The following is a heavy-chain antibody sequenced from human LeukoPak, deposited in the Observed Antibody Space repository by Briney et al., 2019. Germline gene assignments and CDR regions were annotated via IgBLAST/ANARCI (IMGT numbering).Heavy chain of an antibody. CDR3: ARVGQYSQLTTATTTGMDV. D-gene: IGHD4-17*01. Sequence: PGGSLRLSCAASGFTFSSYGMHWVRQAPGKGLEWVAVIWYDESNKYYADSVKGRFTISRDNSKNTLYLQMNSLRAEDTAVYYCARVGQYSQLTTATTTGMDVWGQGTTVTVSS. J-gene: IGHJ6*02. CDR2: IWYDESNK. V-gene: IGHV3-33*01. CDR1: GFTFSSYG.